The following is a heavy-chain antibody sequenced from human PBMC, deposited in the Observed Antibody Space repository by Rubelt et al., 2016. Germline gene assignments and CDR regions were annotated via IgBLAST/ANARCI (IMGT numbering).Heavy chain of an antibody. Sequence: DSVKGRFTISRDNAKNSLYLQMNSLRAEDTAVYYCARDVEYSSSSTIYYYYYGMDVWGQGTTVTVSS. D-gene: IGHD6-6*01. J-gene: IGHJ6*02. V-gene: IGHV3-21*01. CDR3: ARDVEYSSSSTIYYYYYGMDV.